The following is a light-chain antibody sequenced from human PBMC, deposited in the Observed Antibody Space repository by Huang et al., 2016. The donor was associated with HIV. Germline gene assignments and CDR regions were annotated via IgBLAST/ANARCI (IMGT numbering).Light chain of an antibody. J-gene: IGKJ4*01. Sequence: IVLTQSPATLSLSAGERAALSCRASQNVSSNFLAWYQQRSGQAPRLLIHGASSRAFGVSDRCSGSGSGTDFTLTIRKLDPGDSAVYYCQQYVTSPLTFGGGTKVE. CDR3: QQYVTSPLT. V-gene: IGKV3-20*01. CDR1: QNVSSNF. CDR2: GAS.